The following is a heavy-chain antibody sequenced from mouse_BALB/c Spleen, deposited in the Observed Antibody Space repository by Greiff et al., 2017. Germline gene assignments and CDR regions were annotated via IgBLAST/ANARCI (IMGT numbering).Heavy chain of an antibody. J-gene: IGHJ4*01. CDR1: GYSITSDYA. Sequence: EVMLVESGPGLVKPSQSLSLTCTVTGYSITSDYAWNWIRQFPGNKLEWMGYISYSGSTSYNPSLKSRISITRDTSKNQFFLQLNSVTTEDTATYYCARGAARASSMDYWGQGTSVTVSS. D-gene: IGHD3-1*01. V-gene: IGHV3-2*02. CDR3: ARGAARASSMDY. CDR2: ISYSGST.